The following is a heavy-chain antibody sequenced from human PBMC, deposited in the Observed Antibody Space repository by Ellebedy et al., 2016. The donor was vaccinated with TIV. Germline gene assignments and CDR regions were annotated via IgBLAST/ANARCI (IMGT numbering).Heavy chain of an antibody. Sequence: PGGSLRLSCAASGFTFSSYAMSWVRQAPGKGLEWVSAISGSGGSTYYADSVKGRFTISRDNSKNTLYLQMNSLRAEDTAVYYCAKDTTHSGYGHRGFDYWGQGTLVTVSS. J-gene: IGHJ4*02. V-gene: IGHV3-23*01. CDR2: ISGSGGST. CDR3: AKDTTHSGYGHRGFDY. CDR1: GFTFSSYA. D-gene: IGHD5-12*01.